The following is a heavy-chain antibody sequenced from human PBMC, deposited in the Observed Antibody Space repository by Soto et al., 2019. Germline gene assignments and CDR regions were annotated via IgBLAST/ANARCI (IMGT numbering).Heavy chain of an antibody. CDR3: AGRHTFLVTIDY. J-gene: IGHJ4*02. V-gene: IGHV3-21*01. Sequence: GGSLRLSCAASGFTFSSYSMNWVRQAPGKGLEWVSSISSSSSYIYYADSVKGRFTISRDNAKNSLYLQMNSLRAEDTAVYYCAGRHTFLVTIDYWGQGTLVTVSS. D-gene: IGHD3-9*01. CDR2: ISSSSSYI. CDR1: GFTFSSYS.